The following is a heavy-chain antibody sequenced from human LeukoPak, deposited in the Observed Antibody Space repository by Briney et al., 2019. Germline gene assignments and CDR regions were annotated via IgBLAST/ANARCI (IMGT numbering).Heavy chain of an antibody. V-gene: IGHV1-18*01. CDR1: GYTFTSYG. CDR2: ISAYNGNT. CDR3: AGGGDSSGPFAPLGY. J-gene: IGHJ4*02. Sequence: ASVKVSCKASGYTFTSYGISWVRQAPGQGLEWMGWISAYNGNTNYAQKLQGRVTMTTDTSTSTAYVELRSLRSDDTAVYYCAGGGDSSGPFAPLGYWGQGTLVTVSS. D-gene: IGHD3-22*01.